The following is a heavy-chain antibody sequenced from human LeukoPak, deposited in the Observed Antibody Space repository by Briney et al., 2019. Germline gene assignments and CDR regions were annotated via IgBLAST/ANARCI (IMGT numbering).Heavy chain of an antibody. V-gene: IGHV3-23*01. D-gene: IGHD4-17*01. CDR1: GFTFSSYA. CDR3: AKGSYGDSPYWYFNL. Sequence: GGSLRLSCAASGFTFSSYAMTWVRQAPGRGLEWVSAITGSGGSTYYADSVRGRFTISRDNSKNTLYLQMNSLRAEDTAVYYCAKGSYGDSPYWYFNLWGRGTLVTVSS. J-gene: IGHJ2*01. CDR2: ITGSGGST.